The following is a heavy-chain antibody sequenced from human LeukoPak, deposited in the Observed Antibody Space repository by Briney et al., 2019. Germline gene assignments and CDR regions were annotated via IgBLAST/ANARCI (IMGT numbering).Heavy chain of an antibody. D-gene: IGHD3-9*01. CDR3: ARDKLRYFTQDAFDI. J-gene: IGHJ3*02. Sequence: FQGRVTITRDTSASTAYMELSSLRSEDTAVYYCARDKLRYFTQDAFDIWGQGTMVTVSS. V-gene: IGHV1-3*01.